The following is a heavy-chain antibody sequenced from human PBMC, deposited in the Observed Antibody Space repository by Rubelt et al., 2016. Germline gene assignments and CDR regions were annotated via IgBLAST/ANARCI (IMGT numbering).Heavy chain of an antibody. CDR1: GYTFTSYG. CDR2: ITPQGET. CDR3: AKDVANAMDV. V-gene: IGHV1-18*01. D-gene: IGHD2-21*01. J-gene: IGHJ6*02. Sequence: QVQLVQSGAEVKKPGASVKVSCKASGYTFTSYGISWVRQAPGQGLEWMGWITPQGETNSAPKFQDRVILTRDTSSRTVVRELNNLMCDETAVYYWAKDVANAMDVWGQGTTVIVSS.